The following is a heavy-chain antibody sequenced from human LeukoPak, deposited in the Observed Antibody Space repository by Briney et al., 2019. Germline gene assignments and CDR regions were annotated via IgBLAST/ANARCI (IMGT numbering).Heavy chain of an antibody. CDR3: ARVARKEYSSSWPYYFDY. CDR2: ISSSSSYI. CDR1: GFTFSSYS. V-gene: IGHV3-21*01. J-gene: IGHJ4*02. Sequence: TGGSLRLSCAASGFTFSSYSMNWVRQAPGKGLEWVSSISSSSSYIYYADSVKGRFTISRDNAKNSLYLQMSSLRAEDTAVYYCARVARKEYSSSWPYYFDYWGQGTLVTVSS. D-gene: IGHD6-13*01.